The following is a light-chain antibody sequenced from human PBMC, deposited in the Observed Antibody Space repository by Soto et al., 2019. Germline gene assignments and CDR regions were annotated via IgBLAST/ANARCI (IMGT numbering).Light chain of an antibody. CDR3: QQYGTTPWT. V-gene: IGKV3-20*01. CDR2: GTS. J-gene: IGKJ1*01. CDR1: QSVSSSY. Sequence: EIVLTQSPGTLSLSPGERATLSCRASQSVSSSYLAWYQHKPGQAPRLLISGTSSRATGIPDRFSGSGAGTVFTLTISRLEPEDFAVYYCQQYGTTPWTFGQGTKVEVK.